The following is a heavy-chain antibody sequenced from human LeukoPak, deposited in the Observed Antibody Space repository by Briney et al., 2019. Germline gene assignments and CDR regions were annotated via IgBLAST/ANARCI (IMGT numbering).Heavy chain of an antibody. J-gene: IGHJ6*02. Sequence: GGSLRLSCAASGFTVSSNYMNWVRQAPGKGLEWVSVIYSGGSTYYADSVKGRFTISRDNSKHTLYLQMNSLRAEDTAVYYCAKDFASVVRGSYYYYGMDVWGQGTTVTVSS. CDR2: IYSGGST. D-gene: IGHD3-10*01. CDR3: AKDFASVVRGSYYYYGMDV. CDR1: GFTVSSNY. V-gene: IGHV3-66*01.